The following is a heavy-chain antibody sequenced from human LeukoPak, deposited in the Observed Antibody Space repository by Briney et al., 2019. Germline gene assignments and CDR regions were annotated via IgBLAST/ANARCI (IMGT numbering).Heavy chain of an antibody. CDR3: ARGPTAMVNGGAFDI. D-gene: IGHD5-18*01. CDR1: GGSISSSNW. CDR2: IYHSGST. Sequence: PSETLSLTCAVSGGSISSSNWWSWIRQPPGKGLEWIGYIYHSGSTYYNPSLKSRVTISVDTSKNQFSLKLSSVTAADTAVYYCARGPTAMVNGGAFDIWGQGTMVTVSS. V-gene: IGHV4-4*02. J-gene: IGHJ3*02.